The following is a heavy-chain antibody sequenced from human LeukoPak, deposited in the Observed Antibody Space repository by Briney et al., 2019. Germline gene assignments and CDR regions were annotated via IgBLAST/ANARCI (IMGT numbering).Heavy chain of an antibody. D-gene: IGHD3-22*01. Sequence: SETLSLTCAVSGGSISSGGYSWSWIRQPPGKGLEWIGYIYHSGSTYYNPSLKSRVTISVDTSKNQFSLKLSSVTAADTAVYYCASALYDSSGYPYFDAFDIWGQGTMVTVSS. CDR3: ASALYDSSGYPYFDAFDI. CDR1: GGSISSGGYS. CDR2: IYHSGST. V-gene: IGHV4-30-2*05. J-gene: IGHJ3*02.